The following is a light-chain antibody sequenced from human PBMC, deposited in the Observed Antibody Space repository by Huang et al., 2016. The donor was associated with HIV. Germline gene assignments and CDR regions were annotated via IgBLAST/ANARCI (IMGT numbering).Light chain of an antibody. CDR1: QSVSSY. V-gene: IGKV3-11*01. J-gene: IGKJ3*01. CDR2: DAS. Sequence: EIVLTQSPATLSLSPGERATLSCRASQSVSSYLAWYQQKPGQAPRLLIYDASNRATGIPARFSGSGSGTDFTLTIRSLEPADFAVYYCQQRSNWPGITFGPGTKVDIK. CDR3: QQRSNWPGIT.